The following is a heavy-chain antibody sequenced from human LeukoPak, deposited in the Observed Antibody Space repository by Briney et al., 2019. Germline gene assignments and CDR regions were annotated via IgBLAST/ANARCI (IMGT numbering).Heavy chain of an antibody. D-gene: IGHD3-9*01. CDR2: ISSSSRYI. J-gene: IGHJ4*02. V-gene: IGHV3-21*01. CDR3: ARGGSDILPQHDY. CDR1: GFTFSSYS. Sequence: GGSLRLSCAASGFTFSSYSMNWVRQAPGKGLEWVSSISSSSRYIYYADSVKGRFTISRDNAKNSLYLQMNSLRAEDTAVYYCARGGSDILPQHDYWGQGTMVTVCS.